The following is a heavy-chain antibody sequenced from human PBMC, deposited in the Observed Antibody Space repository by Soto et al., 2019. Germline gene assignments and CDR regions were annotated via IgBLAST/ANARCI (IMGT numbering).Heavy chain of an antibody. D-gene: IGHD6-19*01. CDR3: ARLHSSGWPGGLDY. CDR2: INAGNGNT. CDR1: GYTFTSYA. Sequence: ASVKVSCKASGYTFTSYAMHWVRQAPGQRLEWMGWINAGNGNTKYSQKFQGRVTITRDTSASTAYMELSSLRSEDTAVYYCARLHSSGWPGGLDYWGQGTLVTVSS. J-gene: IGHJ4*02. V-gene: IGHV1-3*01.